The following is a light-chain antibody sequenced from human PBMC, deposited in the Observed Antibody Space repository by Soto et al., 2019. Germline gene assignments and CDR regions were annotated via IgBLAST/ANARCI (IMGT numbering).Light chain of an antibody. J-gene: IGKJ1*01. CDR3: QQYDKWPRT. CDR1: PSVDSN. Sequence: EIVMTQSPATLSVSPGEAATHSPRTSPSVDSNLAWYQQKPGQAPRLLIFGASTRATGIPARFSGSGSGTEFTLTIGNLQSEDFAVYYCQQYDKWPRTFGQGTKVDIK. CDR2: GAS. V-gene: IGKV3D-15*01.